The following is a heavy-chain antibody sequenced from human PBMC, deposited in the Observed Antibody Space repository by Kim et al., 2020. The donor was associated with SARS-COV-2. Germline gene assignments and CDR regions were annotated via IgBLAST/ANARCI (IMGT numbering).Heavy chain of an antibody. J-gene: IGHJ6*02. Sequence: ASVKVSCKASGYTFTSYGISWVRQAPGQGLEWMGWISAYNGNTNYAQKLQGIVTMTTDTSTSTAYMELRSLRSDDTAVDYCARDPHSQKYCSSTSCYGRYYYYYGMDVWGQGTTVTVSS. V-gene: IGHV1-18*04. CDR3: ARDPHSQKYCSSTSCYGRYYYYYGMDV. D-gene: IGHD2-2*01. CDR2: ISAYNGNT. CDR1: GYTFTSYG.